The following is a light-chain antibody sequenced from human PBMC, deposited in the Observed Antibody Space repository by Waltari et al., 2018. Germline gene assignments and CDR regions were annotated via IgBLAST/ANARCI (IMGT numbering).Light chain of an antibody. CDR3: SSRNGRADQVV. V-gene: IGLV3-19*01. Sequence: SSELTQDPGVSVALGQTFTITCQGDSLRNSYATWYQLKPGQAPVLVIYGKAKRPSGIPDRFSGYSSGTTSSLTITGAQAEDEADYYCSSRNGRADQVVFAGGTKVTVL. CDR2: GKA. J-gene: IGLJ3*02. CDR1: SLRNSY.